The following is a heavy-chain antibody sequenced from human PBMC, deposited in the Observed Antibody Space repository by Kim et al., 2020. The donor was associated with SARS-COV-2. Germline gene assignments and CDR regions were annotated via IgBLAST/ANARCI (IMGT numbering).Heavy chain of an antibody. V-gene: IGHV4-31*03. J-gene: IGHJ5*02. Sequence: SETLSLTCTVSGGSISSGGYYWSWIRQHPGKGLEWIGYIYYSGSTYYNPSLKSRVTISVDTSKNQFSLKLSSVTAADTAVYYCAREKIITGTTLFGTHNWFDPWGQGTLVTVSS. CDR3: AREKIITGTTLFGTHNWFDP. CDR2: IYYSGST. D-gene: IGHD1-20*01. CDR1: GGSISSGGYY.